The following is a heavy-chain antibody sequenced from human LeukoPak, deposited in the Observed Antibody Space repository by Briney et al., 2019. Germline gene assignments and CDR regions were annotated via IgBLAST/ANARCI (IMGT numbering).Heavy chain of an antibody. CDR2: IYYSGST. Sequence: TSETLSLTCTVSGGSISSYYWSWIRQPPGKGLEWIGYIYYSGSTNYNPSLKSRVTISVDTSKNQFSLKLSSVTAADTAVYYCARVAYLSPYDYWGQGTLVTVSS. V-gene: IGHV4-59*01. CDR1: GGSISSYY. CDR3: ARVAYLSPYDY. J-gene: IGHJ4*02.